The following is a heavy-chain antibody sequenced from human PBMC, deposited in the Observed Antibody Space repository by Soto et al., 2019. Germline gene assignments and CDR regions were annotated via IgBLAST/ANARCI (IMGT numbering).Heavy chain of an antibody. CDR1: GFTFDDYG. CDR3: ARDKGYSSGWQANDY. J-gene: IGHJ4*02. Sequence: GGSLRLSCAASGFTFDDYGMSWVRQAPGKGLEWVSGINWNGGSTGYADSVKGRFTISRDNAKNSLYLQMNSLRAEDTALYYCARDKGYSSGWQANDYWGQGTLVTVSS. D-gene: IGHD6-19*01. V-gene: IGHV3-20*04. CDR2: INWNGGST.